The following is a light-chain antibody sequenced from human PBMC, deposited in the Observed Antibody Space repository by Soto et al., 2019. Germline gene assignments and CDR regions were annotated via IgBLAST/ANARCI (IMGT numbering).Light chain of an antibody. Sequence: NILKQCPGRLFLSPGERATLACRASQSVTSLAWYQQKPGQAPRLLIYDASTRATGIPARFSGSGSGTDFTLTISSLEPEDFAVYYCQQRDNWPPTFGQGTRLEIK. CDR2: DAS. J-gene: IGKJ5*01. CDR3: QQRDNWPPT. V-gene: IGKV3-11*01. CDR1: QSVTS.